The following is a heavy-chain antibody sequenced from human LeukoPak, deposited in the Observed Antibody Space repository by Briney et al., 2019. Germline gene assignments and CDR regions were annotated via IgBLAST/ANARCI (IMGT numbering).Heavy chain of an antibody. Sequence: GGSLRLSCAASGFTFSSYSMNWVRQAPGKGLEWVSAISGSGGSTYYADSVKGRFTISRDNSKNTLYLQMNSLRAEDTAVYYCAKSLGYCSSTSCPDSYNFDYWGQGTLVTVSS. J-gene: IGHJ4*02. CDR1: GFTFSSYS. CDR2: ISGSGGST. D-gene: IGHD2-2*01. V-gene: IGHV3-23*01. CDR3: AKSLGYCSSTSCPDSYNFDY.